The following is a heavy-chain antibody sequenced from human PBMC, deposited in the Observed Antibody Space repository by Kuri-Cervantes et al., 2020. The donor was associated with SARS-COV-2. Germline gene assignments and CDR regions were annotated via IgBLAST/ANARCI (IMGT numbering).Heavy chain of an antibody. J-gene: IGHJ4*02. D-gene: IGHD4-17*01. CDR1: GYTLTELS. V-gene: IGHV1-2*02. Sequence: ASVKVSCKVSGYTLTELSMHWVRQAPGKGLEWMGWINPNSGGTNYAQKFQGRVTMTRDTSISTAYMELSRLRSDDTAVYYCARAGRTTAAGDYWGQGTLVTVSS. CDR2: INPNSGGT. CDR3: ARAGRTTAAGDY.